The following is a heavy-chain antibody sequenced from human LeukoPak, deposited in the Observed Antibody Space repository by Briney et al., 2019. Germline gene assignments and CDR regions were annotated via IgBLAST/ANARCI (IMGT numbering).Heavy chain of an antibody. CDR1: GGSISSSSYY. D-gene: IGHD4-11*01. CDR3: ARHRGDDYSNYLYYYYGMDV. V-gene: IGHV4-39*01. CDR2: IYYSGST. Sequence: PSETLSPTCSVSGGSISSSSYYSGWIRQPPGKGLEWIGSIYYSGSTYYNPSLKSRVTISVDTSKNQFSLKLSSVTAADTAVYYCARHRGDDYSNYLYYYYGMDVWGQGTTVTVSS. J-gene: IGHJ6*02.